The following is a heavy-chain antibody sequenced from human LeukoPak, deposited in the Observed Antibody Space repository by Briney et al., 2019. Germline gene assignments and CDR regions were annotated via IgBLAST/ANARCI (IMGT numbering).Heavy chain of an antibody. Sequence: KPSETLSLTCTVSSGSISSYYWSWIRQPPGKGLEWIGYIYYSGSTNYNPSLKSRVTISVDTSKNQFSLKLSSVTAADTAVYYCARVGGRWFDPWGQGTLVTVSS. D-gene: IGHD3-16*01. V-gene: IGHV4-59*01. CDR2: IYYSGST. J-gene: IGHJ5*02. CDR1: SGSISSYY. CDR3: ARVGGRWFDP.